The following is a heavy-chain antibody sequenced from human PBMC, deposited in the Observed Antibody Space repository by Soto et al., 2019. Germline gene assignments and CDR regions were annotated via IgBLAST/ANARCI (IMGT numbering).Heavy chain of an antibody. Sequence: PSETLSLTCSVSDSSISGTGYSWGWIRQPPGKGLDWIGSVYYTGNTYYNPSLKSRVKISVDTSHKQFSLRLTSVTAADTAVYYCARLNEYSTSLADSWGQGILVTVSS. V-gene: IGHV4-39*01. CDR2: VYYTGNT. J-gene: IGHJ4*02. CDR1: DSSISGTGYS. D-gene: IGHD5-18*01. CDR3: ARLNEYSTSLADS.